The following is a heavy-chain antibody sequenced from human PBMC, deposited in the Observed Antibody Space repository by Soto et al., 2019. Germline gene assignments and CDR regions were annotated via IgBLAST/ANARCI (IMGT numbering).Heavy chain of an antibody. J-gene: IGHJ4*02. V-gene: IGHV3-74*01. Sequence: GGSLRLSCAASGFTFSSYWMHWVRQAPGKGLVWVSRINGDGSTTTYADSVKGRFIISRDNAKNMLYLQMNSLTAEDTAVYYCARPRYDGSGTPFDHWGQGNLVTVSS. CDR1: GFTFSSYW. CDR3: ARPRYDGSGTPFDH. CDR2: INGDGSTT. D-gene: IGHD3-22*01.